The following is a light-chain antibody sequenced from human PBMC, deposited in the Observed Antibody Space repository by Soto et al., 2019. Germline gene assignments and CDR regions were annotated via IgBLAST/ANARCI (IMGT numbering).Light chain of an antibody. V-gene: IGKV1-17*01. Sequence: IQMTQSPSSLSASVGDRVTISCRASQGIGNALGWYQQKPGKAPKRLIYAAYTLQSGVPSRFSGSGSGTEFTLTISSLQAEDFATYYCLQHYRYPRTFGQGTKVDIK. CDR3: LQHYRYPRT. J-gene: IGKJ1*01. CDR2: AAY. CDR1: QGIGNA.